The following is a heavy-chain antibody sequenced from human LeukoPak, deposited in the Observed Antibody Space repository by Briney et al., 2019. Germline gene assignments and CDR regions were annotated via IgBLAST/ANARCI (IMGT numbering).Heavy chain of an antibody. Sequence: GGSLRLSCAASGFTFSSYSMNWVRQAPGKGLEWVSSISSSSSYIYYADSVKGRFTISRDNAKNSLYLQMNSLRAEDTAVYYCARGDPIYDFWSGGDYWGQGSLVTVSS. CDR2: ISSSSSYI. D-gene: IGHD3-3*01. J-gene: IGHJ4*02. V-gene: IGHV3-21*01. CDR1: GFTFSSYS. CDR3: ARGDPIYDFWSGGDY.